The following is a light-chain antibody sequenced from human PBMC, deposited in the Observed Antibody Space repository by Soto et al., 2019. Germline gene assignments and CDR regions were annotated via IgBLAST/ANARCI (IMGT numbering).Light chain of an antibody. CDR1: QSVSGY. V-gene: IGKV3-11*01. CDR2: DAS. J-gene: IGKJ4*01. Sequence: EIVLTQSPATLSLSPGETATLSCRASQSVSGYLAWYQQKPGQAPRLLISDASKRATGVPARFSGSGSGTDFTLTISSLEPEDFAVYYCQQRTYWPLTFGGGTKVEIK. CDR3: QQRTYWPLT.